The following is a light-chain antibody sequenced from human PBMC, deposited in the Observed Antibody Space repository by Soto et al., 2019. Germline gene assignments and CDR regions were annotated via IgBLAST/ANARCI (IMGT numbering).Light chain of an antibody. Sequence: DIVLTQSPGTLSLSPGERATLSCRSSQSVSSNYLAWYQQKPDQAPRLVIYDVSGRATGIPDRFSGSGSGTNFAITLRRLEPDDSTVYYCQQYGISPKFGQGTQVEIK. J-gene: IGKJ1*01. CDR1: QSVSSNY. V-gene: IGKV3-20*01. CDR3: QQYGISPK. CDR2: DVS.